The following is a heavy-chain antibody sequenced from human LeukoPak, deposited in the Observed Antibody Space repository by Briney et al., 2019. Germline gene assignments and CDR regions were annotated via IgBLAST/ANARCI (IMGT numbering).Heavy chain of an antibody. CDR1: GFTVSSNY. CDR3: ASTSPDGSGYYSTYYAFDI. Sequence: GGSLRLSCAPSGFTVSSNYMNWVRQAPGKGLEWVSVIYSGGSTYYADSVKGRFTISRDNSKNTLYLQMNSLRAEDTAVYYCASTSPDGSGYYSTYYAFDIWGQGTMVTVSS. CDR2: IYSGGST. D-gene: IGHD3-22*01. V-gene: IGHV3-66*01. J-gene: IGHJ3*02.